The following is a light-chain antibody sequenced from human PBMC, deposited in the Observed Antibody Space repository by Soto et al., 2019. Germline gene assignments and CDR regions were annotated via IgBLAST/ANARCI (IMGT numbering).Light chain of an antibody. CDR3: QQRSNWPPVT. J-gene: IGKJ4*01. Sequence: EVVMTQSPATLSVSPGEGVTLSCRASQGIGDTLAWYQHKPGQTPRLLIYDTSNRATGIPARFSGGGSGTDFTLAISSLEPEDFAVYYCQQRSNWPPVTFGGGTKVEIK. CDR2: DTS. V-gene: IGKV3-11*01. CDR1: QGIGDT.